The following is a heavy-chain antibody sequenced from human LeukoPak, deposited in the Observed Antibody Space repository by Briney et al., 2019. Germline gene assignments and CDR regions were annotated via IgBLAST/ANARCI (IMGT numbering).Heavy chain of an antibody. CDR1: GGSISGYY. V-gene: IGHV4-39*02. CDR3: ARDKNQLLPFDY. J-gene: IGHJ4*02. D-gene: IGHD2-2*01. CDR2: IYYSGST. Sequence: SETLSLTCTVSGGSISGYYWGWIRQPPGKGLEWIGGIYYSGSTYYNPSLKSRVTISVDTSKNQFSLKLSSVTAADTAVYYCARDKNQLLPFDYWGQGTLVTVSS.